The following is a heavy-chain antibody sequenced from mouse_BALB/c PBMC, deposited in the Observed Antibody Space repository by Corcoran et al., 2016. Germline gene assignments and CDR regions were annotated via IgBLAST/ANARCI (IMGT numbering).Heavy chain of an antibody. J-gene: IGHJ2*01. CDR1: GYTFTNYG. CDR2: INTNTGEP. CDR3: ARGSSGYDY. V-gene: IGHV9-3*02. Sequence: QIQLVQSGPELKKPGETVKISCKASGYTFTNYGMNWVKQAPGKGLKWMGWINTNTGEPTYAEEFKGRFAFSLDTSASTAYLQINNLKNEDTATYFCARGSSGYDYWGQGTTLTVSS. D-gene: IGHD3-1*01.